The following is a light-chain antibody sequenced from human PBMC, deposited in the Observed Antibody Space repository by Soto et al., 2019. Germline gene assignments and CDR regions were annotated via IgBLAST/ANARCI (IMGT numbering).Light chain of an antibody. CDR2: DAS. Sequence: DIQMTQSPSSLSASVGDRVTITCQASQDISNYLHWYQQKPGKAPKLLIYDASNLETGVPSRFSGSGSGTDFTFTNSSLQPEDIATQYCQQYDNLPLTFGGGTKVEIK. J-gene: IGKJ4*01. CDR3: QQYDNLPLT. V-gene: IGKV1-33*01. CDR1: QDISNY.